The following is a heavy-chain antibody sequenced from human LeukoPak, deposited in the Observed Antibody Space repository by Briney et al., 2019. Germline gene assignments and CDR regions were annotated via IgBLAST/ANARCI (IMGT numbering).Heavy chain of an antibody. J-gene: IGHJ4*02. CDR2: IFYNGSP. Sequence: SEALSLTCTVSGGSISSSTYYWGWIRQPPGKGLEWIATIFYNGSPYYNPSLKSRVTVSIDTSKNQFSLKLTSVTAADTAVYYCARASWGGYDYFDYWGQGTLVTVSS. V-gene: IGHV4-39*07. D-gene: IGHD5-12*01. CDR1: GGSISSSTYY. CDR3: ARASWGGYDYFDY.